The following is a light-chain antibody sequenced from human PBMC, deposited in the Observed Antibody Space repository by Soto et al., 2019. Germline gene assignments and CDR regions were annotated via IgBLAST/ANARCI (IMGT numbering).Light chain of an antibody. CDR2: DVS. CDR1: NSDVGGSNY. Sequence: SVLTQPASVSGSRGQSIPISCTGTNSDVGGSNYVSWYQQYPDKAPKLMIYDVSNRPSGVSSRFSGSKSGNTASLTISGLQAEDEADYYCSSYTSNSTRVFGTGTKVTVL. J-gene: IGLJ1*01. V-gene: IGLV2-14*01. CDR3: SSYTSNSTRV.